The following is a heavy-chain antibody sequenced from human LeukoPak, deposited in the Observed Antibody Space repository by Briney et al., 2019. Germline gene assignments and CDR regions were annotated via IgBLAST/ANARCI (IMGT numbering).Heavy chain of an antibody. CDR1: GFTFSSYA. J-gene: IGHJ4*02. CDR2: ISGSGGST. Sequence: GGSLRLSCAASGFTFSSYAMSWVRQAPGKGLEWVSAISGSGGSTYYADSVKGRFTISRDNSKNTLYLQMNSLRAEDTAVYYCAKDGVSYYYDSSGYYSLGLFDYWGQGTLVTVSS. D-gene: IGHD3-22*01. V-gene: IGHV3-23*01. CDR3: AKDGVSYYYDSSGYYSLGLFDY.